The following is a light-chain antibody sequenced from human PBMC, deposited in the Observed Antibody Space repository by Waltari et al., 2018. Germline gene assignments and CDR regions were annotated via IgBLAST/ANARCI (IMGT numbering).Light chain of an antibody. Sequence: QSALTQPASVSGSPGQSITISCTGTSSDVGGYNSVSWYQQHPGKAPKLMIDEVSNRPSGVSDRFSGSKSGNTASLTISGLQAEDEADYYCSSYTSSSTLGVFGGGTKLTVL. V-gene: IGLV2-14*01. J-gene: IGLJ3*02. CDR1: SSDVGGYNS. CDR3: SSYTSSSTLGV. CDR2: EVS.